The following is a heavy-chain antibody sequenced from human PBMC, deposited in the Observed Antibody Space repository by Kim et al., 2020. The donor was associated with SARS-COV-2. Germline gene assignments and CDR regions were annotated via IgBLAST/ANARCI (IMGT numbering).Heavy chain of an antibody. V-gene: IGHV3-30*01. J-gene: IGHJ6*02. CDR3: ARDLGGFGELNYYYYGMDV. D-gene: IGHD3-10*01. Sequence: GRFTISRDNSKNTLYLQMNSLRAEDTAVYYCARDLGGFGELNYYYYGMDVWGQGTTVTVSS.